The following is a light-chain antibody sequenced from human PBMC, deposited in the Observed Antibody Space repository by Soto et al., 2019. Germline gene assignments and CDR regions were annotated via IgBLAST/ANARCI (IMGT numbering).Light chain of an antibody. V-gene: IGLV2-14*01. J-gene: IGLJ1*01. CDR3: GSYTTSSNYV. CDR2: DVS. Sequence: QSALTRPASLSGSPRQAITSSCTGSSSDVGGYTYVSWYQQHPGKAPKLMIYDVSNRRSGICNRFSGSKSGNTASLSSSGLQDEDEDDYYFGSYTTSSNYVFGTGTKVTVL. CDR1: SSDVGGYTY.